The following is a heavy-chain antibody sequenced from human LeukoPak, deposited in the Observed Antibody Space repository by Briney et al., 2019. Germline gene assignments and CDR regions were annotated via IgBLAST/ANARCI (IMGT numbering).Heavy chain of an antibody. CDR2: ISYDGSNK. Sequence: GGSLRLSCAASGFTFSSYGMHWVRQAPGKGLEWVAVISYDGSNKYYADSVKGRFTISRDNSKNTLYLQMNSLRAEDTAVYYCARSPSQATVTTVYRYWGQGTLVTVSS. J-gene: IGHJ4*02. CDR1: GFTFSSYG. D-gene: IGHD4-11*01. CDR3: ARSPSQATVTTVYRY. V-gene: IGHV3-30*03.